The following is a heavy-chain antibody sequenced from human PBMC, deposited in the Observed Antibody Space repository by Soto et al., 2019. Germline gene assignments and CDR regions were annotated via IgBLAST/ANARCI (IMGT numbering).Heavy chain of an antibody. D-gene: IGHD3-3*01. Sequence: EVQLVESGGGLVQPGGSLRLSCAASGFIFSSYWMSWVRQAPGKGLEWVANIKQDGSEKYYVDSVKGRFTISRDNAKNSLYLQMNSLRAEDTAVYYCARDLRFLERFDYWVQGTLVTVSS. CDR3: ARDLRFLERFDY. CDR1: GFIFSSYW. CDR2: IKQDGSEK. V-gene: IGHV3-7*03. J-gene: IGHJ4*02.